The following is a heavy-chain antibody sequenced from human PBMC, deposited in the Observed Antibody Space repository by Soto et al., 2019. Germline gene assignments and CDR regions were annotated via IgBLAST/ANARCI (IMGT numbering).Heavy chain of an antibody. V-gene: IGHV4-31*03. CDR2: IYYSGST. J-gene: IGHJ3*02. Sequence: SETLSLTCTVSGGSISSGGYYWSWIRQHPGKGLEWIGYIYYSGSTYYNPSLKSRVTISVDTSKNQFSLKLSSVTAADTAVYYFARLERYGYNNKFRGAFDIWGQGTMVTVSS. CDR1: GGSISSGGYY. D-gene: IGHD4-4*01. CDR3: ARLERYGYNNKFRGAFDI.